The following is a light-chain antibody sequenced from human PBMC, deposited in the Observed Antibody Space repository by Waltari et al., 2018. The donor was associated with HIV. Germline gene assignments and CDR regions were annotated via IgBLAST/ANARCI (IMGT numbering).Light chain of an antibody. CDR3: SSYTSSSSLYV. V-gene: IGLV2-14*01. J-gene: IGLJ1*01. CDR2: EVS. CDR1: SSDVGGYNY. Sequence: QSALTQPASVSGSPGQSITISCTGTSSDVGGYNYVSWYQQHPGKAPKLMIYEVSNRPSWVSTLFSGSKSGNTASLTISGLQAEDEADYYCSSYTSSSSLYVFGTGTKVTVL.